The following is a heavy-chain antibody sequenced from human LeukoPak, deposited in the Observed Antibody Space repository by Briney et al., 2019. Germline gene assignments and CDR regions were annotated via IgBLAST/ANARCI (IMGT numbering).Heavy chain of an antibody. CDR1: GFTFSSYW. CDR3: ARQDRVLIAFDY. CDR2: ISSSGSTI. D-gene: IGHD3-3*01. Sequence: GGSLRLSCAASGFTFSSYWMNWVRQAPGKGLEWVSYISSSGSTIYYADSVKGRFTISRDNAKNSLYLQMNSLRAEDTAIYYCARQDRVLIAFDYWGQGTLVTVSS. V-gene: IGHV3-48*03. J-gene: IGHJ4*02.